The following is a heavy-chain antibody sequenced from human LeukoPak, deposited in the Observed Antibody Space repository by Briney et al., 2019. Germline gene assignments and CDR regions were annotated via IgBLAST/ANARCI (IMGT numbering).Heavy chain of an antibody. J-gene: IGHJ5*02. Sequence: GGSLRLSCAASGFTVSSNYMSWVRQAPGKGLEWVSVIYSGGSTYYADSVKGRFTISRDNSKNTLYLQMNSLRAEDTAVYYCARTGYYGSGSSFDHWGQGTLVTVSS. CDR3: ARTGYYGSGSSFDH. CDR1: GFTVSSNY. D-gene: IGHD3-10*01. V-gene: IGHV3-66*01. CDR2: IYSGGST.